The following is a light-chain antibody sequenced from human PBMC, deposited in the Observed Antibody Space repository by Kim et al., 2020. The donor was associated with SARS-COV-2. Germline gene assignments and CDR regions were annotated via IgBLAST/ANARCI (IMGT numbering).Light chain of an antibody. V-gene: IGLV1-44*01. CDR3: ATWDDTLNGPV. Sequence: PRVHFTAYVSSANRSRQLFNWYKNLQGTAAKLLIYSNEQRPSEGPYQFSASKSGTSASLAISGIQSEHEADYYCATWDDTLNGPVFGGGTQLTVL. J-gene: IGLJ2*01. CDR1: SANRSRQL. CDR2: SNE.